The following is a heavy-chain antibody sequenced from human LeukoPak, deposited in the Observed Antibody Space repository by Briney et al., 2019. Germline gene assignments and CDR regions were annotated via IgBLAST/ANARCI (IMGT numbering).Heavy chain of an antibody. CDR2: INPNSGGT. CDR1: GYTFTSYY. V-gene: IGHV1-2*02. J-gene: IGHJ4*02. D-gene: IGHD6-19*01. CDR3: ARDLSLAVPVQGY. Sequence: ASVKVSCKASGYTFTSYYMHWVRQAPGQGLEWMGWINPNSGGTNYAQKSQGRVTMTGDTSISTAYMELSRLRSDDTAVYYCARDLSLAVPVQGYWGQGTLVTVSS.